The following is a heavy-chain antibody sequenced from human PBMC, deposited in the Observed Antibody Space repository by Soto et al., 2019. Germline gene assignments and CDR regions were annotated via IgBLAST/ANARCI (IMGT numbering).Heavy chain of an antibody. J-gene: IGHJ4*02. CDR1: GITFTNAW. V-gene: IGHV3-15*01. D-gene: IGHD4-17*01. CDR2: IKNRVDGGAA. Sequence: EVQLVESGGDLVKPGGCLRLSCAASGITFTNAWMSWVRQAPGKGLEWVGRIKNRVDGGAADYAAPVRGRFTISRDDSTDTLLLQMNNLEAEDTAVYYCTTDPGDYEDFWGQGNLVTVSS. CDR3: TTDPGDYEDF.